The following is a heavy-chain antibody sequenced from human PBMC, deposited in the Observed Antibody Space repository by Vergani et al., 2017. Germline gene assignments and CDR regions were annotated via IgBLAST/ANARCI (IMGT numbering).Heavy chain of an antibody. J-gene: IGHJ4*02. Sequence: EVQLLESGGSLKQPGGSVRLSCAASGFKFSTYAMHWVRQAPGKGLEWVSALTGGGGSTYYAASFKGRFIISRDNSRDTLYLQMNSLRPEDPATYYCVKDAGSYENFFDSWCQETLVTVSS. CDR2: LTGGGGST. CDR3: VKDAGSYENFFDS. D-gene: IGHD1-26*01. V-gene: IGHV3-23*01. CDR1: GFKFSTYA.